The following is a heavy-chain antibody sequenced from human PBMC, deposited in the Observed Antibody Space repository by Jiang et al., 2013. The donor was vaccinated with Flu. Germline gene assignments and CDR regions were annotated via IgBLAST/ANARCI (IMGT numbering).Heavy chain of an antibody. J-gene: IGHJ4*02. V-gene: IGHV1-2*06. Sequence: GAEVKKPGASVKVSCKASGYTFTGYYMHWVRQAPGQGLGWMGRINPNSGGTNYAQKFQGRVTMTRDTSISTAYMELSRLRSDDTAVYYCASLPLRARRDGYNGFGYWGQGTLVTVSS. CDR2: INPNSGGT. CDR1: GYTFTGYY. CDR3: ASLPLRARRDGYNGFGY. D-gene: IGHD5-24*01.